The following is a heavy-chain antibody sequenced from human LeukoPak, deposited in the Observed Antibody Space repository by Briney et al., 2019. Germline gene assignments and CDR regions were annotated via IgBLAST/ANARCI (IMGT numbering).Heavy chain of an antibody. CDR1: GFTFSSYG. J-gene: IGHJ3*02. D-gene: IGHD3-9*01. V-gene: IGHV3-30*02. Sequence: GGSLRLSCAASGFTFSSYGMHWVRQAPGKGLEWVAFIRYDGSNKYYADSVKGRFTISRDNSKNTLYLQMNSLRAEDTAVYYCAKAWDAYYDTPQGTPGGDAFDIWGQGTMVTVSS. CDR2: IRYDGSNK. CDR3: AKAWDAYYDTPQGTPGGDAFDI.